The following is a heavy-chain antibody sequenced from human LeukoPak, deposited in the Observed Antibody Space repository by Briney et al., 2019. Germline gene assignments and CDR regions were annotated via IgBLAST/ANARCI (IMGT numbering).Heavy chain of an antibody. Sequence: PGGSLRPSCTASGFTFTNYWMSWVRQAPGKGLEWVANINQDGSEKYSVDSVKGRFTISRDNAKNSLFLQMNSLRAEDTAVYYCARVYYHSSVYRPIDYWGQGTLVTVSS. CDR1: GFTFTNYW. V-gene: IGHV3-7*01. CDR2: INQDGSEK. CDR3: ARVYYHSSVYRPIDY. J-gene: IGHJ4*02. D-gene: IGHD3-22*01.